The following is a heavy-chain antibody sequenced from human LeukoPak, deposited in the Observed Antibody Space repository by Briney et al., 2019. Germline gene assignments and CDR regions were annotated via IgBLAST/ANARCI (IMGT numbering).Heavy chain of an antibody. Sequence: ASVKVSCKASGYTFTSYGISRVRQAPGQGLEWMGWISAYNGDTNYAQKLQGRVTMTTDTSTSTAYMELRSLRSDDTAVYYCARGNRRPTVTTIDYWGQGTLVTVSS. V-gene: IGHV1-18*01. J-gene: IGHJ4*02. D-gene: IGHD4-17*01. CDR3: ARGNRRPTVTTIDY. CDR2: ISAYNGDT. CDR1: GYTFTSYG.